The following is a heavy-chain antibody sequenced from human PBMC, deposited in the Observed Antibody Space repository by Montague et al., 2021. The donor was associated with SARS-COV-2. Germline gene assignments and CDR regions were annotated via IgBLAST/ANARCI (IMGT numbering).Heavy chain of an antibody. V-gene: IGHV4-61*02. D-gene: IGHD4-17*01. Sequence: TLSLTCTVSGGSIRSGSYYWSWIRRPAGKGLEWIGRIYSSGSTNYNPSLKSRVTMSVDTSKNQFSLKVSSVTAADTAVYYCARDYGDYSYYYGLDDWGQGTTVTVSS. CDR3: ARDYGDYSYYYGLDD. J-gene: IGHJ6*02. CDR2: IYSSGST. CDR1: GGSIRSGSYY.